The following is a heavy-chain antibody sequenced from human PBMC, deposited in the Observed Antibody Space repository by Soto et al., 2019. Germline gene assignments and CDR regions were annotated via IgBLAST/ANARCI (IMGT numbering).Heavy chain of an antibody. Sequence: ASVKVSCKASGYTFTSYDINWVRQATGQGLEWMGWMNPNSGNTGYAQKFQGRVTMTRNTSISTAYMELSSLRSEGTAVYYCARAQRGTIFGVIITFSYYYMDVWGKGTTVTSP. V-gene: IGHV1-8*01. J-gene: IGHJ6*03. CDR2: MNPNSGNT. CDR1: GYTFTSYD. D-gene: IGHD3-3*01. CDR3: ARAQRGTIFGVIITFSYYYMDV.